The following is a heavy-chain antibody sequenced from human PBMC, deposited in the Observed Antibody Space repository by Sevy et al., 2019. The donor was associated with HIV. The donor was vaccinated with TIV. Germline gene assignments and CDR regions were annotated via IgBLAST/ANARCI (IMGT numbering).Heavy chain of an antibody. CDR2: ISTYNGNT. Sequence: ASVKVSCKASGYTFTSYSISWVRQAPGQGLEWMGWISTYNGNTNYAQKLQGRVTMTTDTSTSTAYMELRSLRSDEAAVYYCARWNRKYYDSSGYYGLDYWGQGTLVTVS. J-gene: IGHJ4*02. CDR3: ARWNRKYYDSSGYYGLDY. CDR1: GYTFTSYS. D-gene: IGHD3-22*01. V-gene: IGHV1-18*01.